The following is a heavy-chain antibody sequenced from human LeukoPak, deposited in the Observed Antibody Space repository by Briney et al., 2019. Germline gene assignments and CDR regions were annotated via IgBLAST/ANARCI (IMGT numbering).Heavy chain of an antibody. CDR2: ISSGGSTI. CDR3: ARGFWGSSYNWFDP. D-gene: IGHD5-18*01. CDR1: GFTFSSYE. Sequence: GGSLRLSCAASGFTFSSYEMNWVRQAPGKGLEWVSYISSGGSTIYYADSVKGRFTISRDNAKNSLYLQMNSLRAEDTAVYYCARGFWGSSYNWFDPWGQGTLVTVSS. J-gene: IGHJ5*02. V-gene: IGHV3-48*03.